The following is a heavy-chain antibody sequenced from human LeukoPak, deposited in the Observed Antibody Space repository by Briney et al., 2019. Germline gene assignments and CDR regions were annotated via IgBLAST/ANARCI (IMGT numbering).Heavy chain of an antibody. V-gene: IGHV3-21*01. J-gene: IGHJ4*02. CDR1: GFTFSSYS. CDR2: ISSSSSYI. CDR3: ASGFSSGWYNFDY. Sequence: PGGSLRLSCAASGFTFSSYSMNWVRQAPGKGLEWVSSISSSSSYIYYADSVKGRFTISRDNAKNSLYLQMNSLRAEDTAVYYCASGFSSGWYNFDYWGQETLVTVSS. D-gene: IGHD6-19*01.